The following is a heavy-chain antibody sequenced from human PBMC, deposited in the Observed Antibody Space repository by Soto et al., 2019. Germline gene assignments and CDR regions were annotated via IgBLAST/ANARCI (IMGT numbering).Heavy chain of an antibody. CDR3: AKALSSWEYDMDV. Sequence: GGSLRLSCAASGFTFSSYAMNWVRQAPGRGLEWVSGISGSDGTTYYADSVKGRFTISRDNSKNTLSLQMNSLRAEDTALYYCAKALSSWEYDMDVWGQGTMVTVSS. CDR1: GFTFSSYA. D-gene: IGHD6-13*01. CDR2: ISGSDGTT. J-gene: IGHJ6*02. V-gene: IGHV3-23*01.